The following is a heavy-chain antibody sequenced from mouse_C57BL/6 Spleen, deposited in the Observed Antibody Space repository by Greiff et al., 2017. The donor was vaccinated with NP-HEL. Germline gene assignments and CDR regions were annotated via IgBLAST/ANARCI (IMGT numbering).Heavy chain of an antibody. V-gene: IGHV1-52*01. CDR1: GYTFTSYW. Sequence: VQLQQPGAELVRPGSSVKLSCKASGYTFTSYWMHWVKQRPIQGLEWIGNIDPSDSETHYNQKFKDKATLTVDKSSSTAYMQLSSLTSEDSAVYYCARSAYPHAMDYWGQGTSVTVSS. CDR3: ARSAYPHAMDY. D-gene: IGHD6-5*01. J-gene: IGHJ4*01. CDR2: IDPSDSET.